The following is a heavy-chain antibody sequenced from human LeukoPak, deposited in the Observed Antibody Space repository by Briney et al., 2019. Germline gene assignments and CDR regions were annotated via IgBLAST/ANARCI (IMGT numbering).Heavy chain of an antibody. D-gene: IGHD2-15*01. Sequence: PSQTLSLTCTVSGGSISSGGYYWSWIRQHPGKGLEWIGYIYYSGSTYYNPSLKSRVTISVDTSKNRFSLKLSSVTAADTAVYYCARAPNCSGGSCYSGRGGYGMDVWGQGTTVTVSS. CDR1: GGSISSGGYY. V-gene: IGHV4-31*03. CDR3: ARAPNCSGGSCYSGRGGYGMDV. CDR2: IYYSGST. J-gene: IGHJ6*02.